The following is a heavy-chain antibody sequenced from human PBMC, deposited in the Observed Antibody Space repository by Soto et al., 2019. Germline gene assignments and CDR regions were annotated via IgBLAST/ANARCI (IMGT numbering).Heavy chain of an antibody. D-gene: IGHD5-18*01. V-gene: IGHV1-69*01. CDR2: VIPLFDTA. CDR3: ATGGHNDGYNFFHGMDV. Sequence: QVQVVQSGAEVKNPGSSVKVSCKVSGGIFTNNAISWVRQAPGQGREWLGGVIPLFDTAYYAQIFRGRLRISADGATTTAYLELSGLTSADTAVYFCATGGHNDGYNFFHGMDVCGQGTKVTVS. CDR1: GGIFTNNA. J-gene: IGHJ6*02.